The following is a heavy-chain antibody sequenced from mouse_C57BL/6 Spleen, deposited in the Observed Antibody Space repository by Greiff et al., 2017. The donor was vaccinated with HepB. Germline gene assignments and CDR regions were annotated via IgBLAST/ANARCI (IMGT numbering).Heavy chain of an antibody. CDR2: ISSGSSTI. CDR3: ARNDGYPNYYAMDY. CDR1: GFTFSDYG. J-gene: IGHJ4*01. Sequence: EVQRVESGGGLVKPGGSLKLSCAASGFTFSDYGMHWVRQAPEKGLEWVAYISSGSSTIYYADTVKGRFTISRDNAKNTLFLHMTSLRSEDTAMYYCARNDGYPNYYAMDYWGQGTSVTVSS. D-gene: IGHD2-3*01. V-gene: IGHV5-17*01.